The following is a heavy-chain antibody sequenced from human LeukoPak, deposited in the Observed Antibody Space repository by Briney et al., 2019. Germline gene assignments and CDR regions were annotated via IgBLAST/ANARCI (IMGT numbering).Heavy chain of an antibody. D-gene: IGHD6-19*01. CDR2: ISGSGGDT. J-gene: IGHJ4*02. Sequence: GGSLRLSCAASGFTFRSHAVYWVRQAPGKGLEWVSGISGSGGDTYYADSVEGRFTISRDNSKNMVYLHMNSLSTEDTAVYYCAKTTSGYSSGRYPGWPVDYWGQGTLVTVSS. CDR1: GFTFRSHA. V-gene: IGHV3-23*01. CDR3: AKTTSGYSSGRYPGWPVDY.